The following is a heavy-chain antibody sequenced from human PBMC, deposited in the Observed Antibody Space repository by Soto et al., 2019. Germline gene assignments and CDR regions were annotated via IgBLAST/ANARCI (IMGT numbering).Heavy chain of an antibody. J-gene: IGHJ4*02. V-gene: IGHV1-69*05. CDR1: GGTFSSYA. CDR2: IIPIFGTA. D-gene: IGHD1-1*01. CDR3: ARRAETNGWNGFGADKYYFDF. Sequence: SVKVSCKASGGTFSSYAISWVRQAPGQGLEWMGGIIPIFGTANYAQKFQGRDTMTSDTSISTAHMELSSLRSEDTAVYYCARRAETNGWNGFGADKYYFDFWGQGTLVTVSS.